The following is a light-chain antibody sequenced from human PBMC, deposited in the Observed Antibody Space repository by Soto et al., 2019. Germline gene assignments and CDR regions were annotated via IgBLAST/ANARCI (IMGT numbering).Light chain of an antibody. CDR1: SSDVGGYNF. CDR2: EVK. V-gene: IGLV2-14*01. J-gene: IGLJ2*01. CDR3: CSYTVNNTRVV. Sequence: QSVLTQPASVSGSPGQSITISCTGTSSDVGGYNFVSWYQHHPDRAPQLIIYEVKNRPSGVSTRFSGSKSAYTATLIISGLQTEDEADYYCCSYTVNNTRVVFGGGTKLTVL.